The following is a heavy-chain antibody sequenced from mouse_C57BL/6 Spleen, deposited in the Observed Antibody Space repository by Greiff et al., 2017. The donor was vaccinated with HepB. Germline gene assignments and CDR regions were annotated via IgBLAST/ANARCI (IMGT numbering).Heavy chain of an antibody. V-gene: IGHV1-72*01. D-gene: IGHD1-1*01. J-gene: IGHJ4*01. Sequence: QVQLQQPGAELVKPGASVKLSCKASGYTFTSYWMHWVKQRPGRGLEWIGRIDPNSGGTKYNEKFKSKATLTVDKPSSTAYMQLSILTSEDSAVYYCARPPITTVVARGYYYAMDYWGQGTSVTVSS. CDR2: IDPNSGGT. CDR1: GYTFTSYW. CDR3: ARPPITTVVARGYYYAMDY.